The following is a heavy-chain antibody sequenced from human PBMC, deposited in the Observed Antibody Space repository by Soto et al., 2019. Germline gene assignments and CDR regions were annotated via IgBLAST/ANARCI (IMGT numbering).Heavy chain of an antibody. Sequence: QVQLVQSGAEVKKPGSSVKVSCKASGGTFSSYAISWVRQAPGQGLEWMGGIIPIFGTANYAQKFQGRVTIPADKSTSTAYMELSSLSSEATAVYYCARPTREWWPPARDYYYGMDVWGQGSTVTVSS. CDR3: ARPTREWWPPARDYYYGMDV. CDR2: IIPIFGTA. V-gene: IGHV1-69*06. J-gene: IGHJ6*02. CDR1: GGTFSSYA. D-gene: IGHD2-15*01.